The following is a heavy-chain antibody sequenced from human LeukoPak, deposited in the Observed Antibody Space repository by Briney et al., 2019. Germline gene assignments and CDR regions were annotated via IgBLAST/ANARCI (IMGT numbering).Heavy chain of an antibody. D-gene: IGHD2-2*01. J-gene: IGHJ4*02. CDR1: GGSISSGSYY. CDR3: ARAERYCSSTSCYPYYFDY. CDR2: TYTSGST. Sequence: SETLSLTCTVSGGSISSGSYYWSWIRQPAGKGLEWIGRTYTSGSTNYNPSLKSRVTISVDTSKNQFSLKLSSVTAADTAVYYCARAERYCSSTSCYPYYFDYWGQGTLVTVSS. V-gene: IGHV4-61*02.